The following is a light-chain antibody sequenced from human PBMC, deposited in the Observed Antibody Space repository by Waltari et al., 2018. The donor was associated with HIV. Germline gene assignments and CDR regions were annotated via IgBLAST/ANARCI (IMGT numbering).Light chain of an antibody. V-gene: IGLV4-69*01. CDR2: LNSDGSH. CDR1: SGHSTYA. CDR3: QTWATGIQV. Sequence: QLVLTQSPSASASLGASVKLTCTLSSGHSTYALAWQQQQPEKGPRYLMKLNSDGSHNKGDGIPDRFSGSSSGAERYLTISSLQSEDEADYYCQTWATGIQVFGGGTKLTVL. J-gene: IGLJ3*02.